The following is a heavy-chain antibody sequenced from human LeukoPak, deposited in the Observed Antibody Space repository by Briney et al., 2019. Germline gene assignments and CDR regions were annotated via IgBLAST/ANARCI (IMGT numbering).Heavy chain of an antibody. J-gene: IGHJ3*02. Sequence: PSETLSLTCTVSGGSISSGGYYWSWIRQHPGKGLEWIGYIYYSGSTYYNPSLKGRVTISVDTSKNQFSLKLSSVTAADTAVYYCARAVATIGAFDIWGQGTMVTVSS. CDR3: ARAVATIGAFDI. CDR1: GGSISSGGYY. V-gene: IGHV4-31*03. D-gene: IGHD5-24*01. CDR2: IYYSGST.